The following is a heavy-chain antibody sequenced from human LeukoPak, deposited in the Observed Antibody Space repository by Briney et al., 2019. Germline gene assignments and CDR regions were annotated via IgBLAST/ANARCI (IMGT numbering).Heavy chain of an antibody. V-gene: IGHV3-15*01. CDR1: GFTSNNAW. CDR2: IKDKSAGGAT. J-gene: IGHJ4*02. D-gene: IGHD3-16*01. Sequence: GGSLRLSCEASGFTSNNAWMNWVRQAPGKGLEWVGHIKDKSAGGATDYAAPVKGRFTISRDDSKNTVYLQMNSLKTEDTAVYYCTTQIGDYWGQGNMVTVSS. CDR3: TTQIGDY.